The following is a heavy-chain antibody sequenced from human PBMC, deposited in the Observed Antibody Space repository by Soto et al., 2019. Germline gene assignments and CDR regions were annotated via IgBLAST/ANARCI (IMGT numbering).Heavy chain of an antibody. Sequence: PGGSLRLSCAASGFTFSSYSMNWVRQAPGKGLEWVSYISSSSSTIYYADSVKGRFTISRDNAKNSLYLQMNSLRAEDTAVYYCARDFPYYYDSSGYYGRDAFDIWGQGTMVTVS. D-gene: IGHD3-22*01. CDR2: ISSSSSTI. J-gene: IGHJ3*02. V-gene: IGHV3-48*01. CDR3: ARDFPYYYDSSGYYGRDAFDI. CDR1: GFTFSSYS.